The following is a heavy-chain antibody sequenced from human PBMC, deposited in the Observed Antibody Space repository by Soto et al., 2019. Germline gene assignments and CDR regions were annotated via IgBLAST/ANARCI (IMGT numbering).Heavy chain of an antibody. CDR1: GFTFSSYA. J-gene: IGHJ4*02. Sequence: GGSLRLSCAASGFTFSSYAMSWVRQAPGKGLEWVSAISGSGGGTYYADSVKGRFTISRDNSKNTLYLQMNSLRAEDTAVYYCAKSPIGVTTFDYWGQGTLVTVSS. V-gene: IGHV3-23*01. CDR3: AKSPIGVTTFDY. D-gene: IGHD4-17*01. CDR2: ISGSGGGT.